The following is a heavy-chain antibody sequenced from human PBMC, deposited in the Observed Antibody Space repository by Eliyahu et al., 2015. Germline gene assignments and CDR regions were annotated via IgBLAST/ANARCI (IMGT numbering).Heavy chain of an antibody. CDR1: GFTFSSYA. V-gene: IGHV3-23*01. D-gene: IGHD6-13*01. Sequence: EVQLLESGGGLVQPGGSLRLXCAASGFTFSSYAMSWVRQAPGKGLEWVSAISGSGGSTYYADSVKGRFTISRDNSKNTLYLQMNSLRAEDTAVYYCAKDRRGSSWYYTSYYYYMDVWGKGTTVTVSS. CDR3: AKDRRGSSWYYTSYYYYMDV. CDR2: ISGSGGST. J-gene: IGHJ6*03.